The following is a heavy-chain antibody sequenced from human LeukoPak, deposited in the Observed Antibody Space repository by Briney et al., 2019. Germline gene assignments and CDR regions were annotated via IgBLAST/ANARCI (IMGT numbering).Heavy chain of an antibody. CDR2: IKQDGSEK. Sequence: GGSLRLSCAASGFTVSSNYMSWVRQAPGKGLEWVANIKQDGSEKYYVDSVKGRFTISRDNAKNSLYLQMNSLRAEDTAVYYCARAARLTFDYWGQGTLVTVSS. CDR3: ARAARLTFDY. V-gene: IGHV3-7*01. CDR1: GFTVSSNY. D-gene: IGHD4/OR15-4a*01. J-gene: IGHJ4*02.